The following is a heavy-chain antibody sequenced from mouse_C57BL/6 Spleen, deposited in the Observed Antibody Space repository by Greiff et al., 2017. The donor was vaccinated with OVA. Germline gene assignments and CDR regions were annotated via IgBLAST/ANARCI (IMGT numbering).Heavy chain of an antibody. J-gene: IGHJ2*01. D-gene: IGHD2-2*01. CDR2: LYPGNSDT. CDR3: TRTPPTTMVTTVDYFDY. V-gene: IGHV1-5*01. CDR1: GYTFTSYW. Sequence: EVQLQQSGTVLARPGASVKMSCKTSGYTFTSYWMHWVKQRPGQGLEWIGALYPGNSDTSYNQKFKGKAKLTAVTSASTAYMELSSLTNEDSAVYYCTRTPPTTMVTTVDYFDYWGQGTTLTVSS.